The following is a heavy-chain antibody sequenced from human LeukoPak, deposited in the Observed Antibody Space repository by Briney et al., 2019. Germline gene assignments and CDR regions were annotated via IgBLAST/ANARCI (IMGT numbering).Heavy chain of an antibody. V-gene: IGHV3-30*18. D-gene: IGHD4-17*01. J-gene: IGHJ6*02. Sequence: GGSLRLSCAASGFTFSSYGIHWVRQAPGKGLEWVAVISYDGSNKYYADSVKGRFTISRDNSKNTLYLQMNSLRSEDTALYYCAKDYGDLLYYGMDVWGQGTTVNVSS. CDR2: ISYDGSNK. CDR3: AKDYGDLLYYGMDV. CDR1: GFTFSSYG.